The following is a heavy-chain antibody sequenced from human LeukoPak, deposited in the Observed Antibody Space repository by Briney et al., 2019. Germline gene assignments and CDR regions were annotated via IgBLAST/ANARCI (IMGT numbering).Heavy chain of an antibody. D-gene: IGHD5-18*01. CDR2: IYYSGST. Sequence: SETLSLTCTVSGGPISSSSYYWGWIRQPPVKGLEWIGSIYYSGSTYYNPSLKSRANIVGDPSKKQFSLQLSSVTAADTAVYYCARHGGRGYSYGIDYWGQGTLVTVSS. J-gene: IGHJ4*02. V-gene: IGHV4-39*01. CDR1: GGPISSSSYY. CDR3: ARHGGRGYSYGIDY.